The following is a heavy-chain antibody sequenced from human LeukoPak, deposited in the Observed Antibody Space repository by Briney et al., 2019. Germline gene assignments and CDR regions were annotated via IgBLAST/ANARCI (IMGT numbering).Heavy chain of an antibody. D-gene: IGHD3-10*01. J-gene: IGHJ4*02. V-gene: IGHV3-23*01. CDR1: GFTFRSHA. Sequence: GGSLRLSCVGSGFTFRSHAMSWVRQAPEKGLEFVSGIYENGGTTYYADSVKGRFTISRDNAKNSLYLQMNSLRAEDTAVYYCARDRMVWGVDWGQGTLVTVSS. CDR3: ARDRMVWGVD. CDR2: IYENGGTT.